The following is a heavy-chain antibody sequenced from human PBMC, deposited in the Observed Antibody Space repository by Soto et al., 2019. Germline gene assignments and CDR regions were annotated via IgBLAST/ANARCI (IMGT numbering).Heavy chain of an antibody. V-gene: IGHV2-5*02. CDR1: GFSLSTSGVG. CDR2: IYCDDDK. J-gene: IGHJ4*02. D-gene: IGHD1-7*01. Sequence: SGPTLVNPTQTLTLTCTFSGFSLSTSGVGVGWIRQPPGKALEWLALIYCDDDKRYSPSLKSRLSITKDTSKNQVVLTITNMDPLDTAPYYCAPMGGPKWNLSYWGQGTLVTVYS. CDR3: APMGGPKWNLSY.